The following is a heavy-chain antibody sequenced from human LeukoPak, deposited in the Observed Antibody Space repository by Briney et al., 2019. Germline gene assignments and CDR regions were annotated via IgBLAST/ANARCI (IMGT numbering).Heavy chain of an antibody. CDR1: GDSISGYY. V-gene: IGHV4-59*08. Sequence: SESVSLTCTVSGDSISGYYWSWMRQPPGKGLEWIGYIYYSGTTNYNPSLKSRVTISVDTSKNQFSLKLSSVTAADAAVYYCARLSSGSSSWYDIDYWGQGTLVTVSS. J-gene: IGHJ4*02. D-gene: IGHD6-13*01. CDR3: ARLSSGSSSWYDIDY. CDR2: IYYSGTT.